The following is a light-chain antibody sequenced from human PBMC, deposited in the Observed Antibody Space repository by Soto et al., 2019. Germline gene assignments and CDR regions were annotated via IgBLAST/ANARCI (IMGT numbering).Light chain of an antibody. V-gene: IGKV1-6*01. CDR1: QAIRTE. Sequence: AIQMSPSPSSLYASEGDRVIITCRSSQAIRTELGWYQQRPGKATKLLIYGTSNLQSGVPSRFSGSGSGTDFTLTINGLQPEDFATYYCLQDYSYPRTFGQGTKVDIK. CDR2: GTS. CDR3: LQDYSYPRT. J-gene: IGKJ1*01.